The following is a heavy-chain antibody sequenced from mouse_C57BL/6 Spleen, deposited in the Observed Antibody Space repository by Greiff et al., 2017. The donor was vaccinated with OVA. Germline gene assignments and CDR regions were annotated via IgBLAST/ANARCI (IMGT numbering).Heavy chain of an antibody. CDR3: ARLATVVAKGAWFAY. V-gene: IGHV1-81*01. J-gene: IGHJ3*01. CDR1: GYTFTSYG. CDR2: IYPRSGNT. D-gene: IGHD1-1*01. Sequence: QVQLQQSGAELARPGASVKLSCKASGYTFTSYGISWVKQSTGQGLEWIGEIYPRSGNTYYNEKFKGKATLTADKSSSTAYMELRSLTSEDSAVYFCARLATVVAKGAWFAYWGQGTLVTVSA.